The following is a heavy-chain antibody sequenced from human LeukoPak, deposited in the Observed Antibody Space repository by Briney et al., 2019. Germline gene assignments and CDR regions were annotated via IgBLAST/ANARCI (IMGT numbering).Heavy chain of an antibody. D-gene: IGHD5-12*01. CDR1: GGSISSGGYS. Sequence: PSQTLSLTCAVSGGSISSGGYSWSWIRQPPGKGLEWIGYIYHSGSTYYNPSLKSRVTISVDRSKNQFSLKLSSVTAADTAVYYCARDAEDVVATIREVWFDPWGQGTLVTVSS. CDR3: ARDAEDVVATIREVWFDP. CDR2: IYHSGST. J-gene: IGHJ5*02. V-gene: IGHV4-30-2*01.